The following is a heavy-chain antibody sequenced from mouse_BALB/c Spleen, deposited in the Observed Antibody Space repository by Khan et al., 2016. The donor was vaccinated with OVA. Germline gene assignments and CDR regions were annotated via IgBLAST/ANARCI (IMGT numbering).Heavy chain of an antibody. CDR1: GFTFSSIA. V-gene: IGHV5-9-3*01. CDR2: ISTGGHYT. J-gene: IGHJ4*01. CDR3: ARSLVDYYAMDY. Sequence: EVELVESGGGVVKPGGSLKLSCSASGFTFSSIAMSWVRQTPEKRLEWVATISTGGHYTFYPDSVKGRFTISRDNARNTLYLQMSSLRSEDTAMYYCARSLVDYYAMDYWGQGTSVTVSS. D-gene: IGHD2-2*01.